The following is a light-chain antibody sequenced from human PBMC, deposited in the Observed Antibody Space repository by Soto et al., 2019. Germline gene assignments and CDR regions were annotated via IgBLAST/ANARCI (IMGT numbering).Light chain of an antibody. V-gene: IGKV3-15*01. CDR1: QSVSSN. CDR3: QQYDXXXXXYT. CDR2: GAS. J-gene: IGKJ2*01. Sequence: EIVMTQSPAILSVSPGESATLSCRASQSVSSNLAWYQQKPGQAPRLLIYGASTRATGIPARISGSGSETEFTLTISXXXXXXXXVYYCQQYDXXXXXYTFG.